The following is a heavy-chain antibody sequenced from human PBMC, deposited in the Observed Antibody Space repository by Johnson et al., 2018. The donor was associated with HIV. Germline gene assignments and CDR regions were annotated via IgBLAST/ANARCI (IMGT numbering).Heavy chain of an antibody. V-gene: IGHV3-48*04. CDR2: ISSGGRTI. J-gene: IGHJ3*02. D-gene: IGHD1-26*01. CDR1: GFTFSSYA. Sequence: VQLVESGGGVVQPGRSLRLSCAASGFTFSSYAMHWVRQAPGKGLEWVSYISSGGRTIYYADSVKGRFTISRDNAKNSLYLQMNSLRAEDTALYYCARDKGGIVGYDAFDIWGQGTMVTVSS. CDR3: ARDKGGIVGYDAFDI.